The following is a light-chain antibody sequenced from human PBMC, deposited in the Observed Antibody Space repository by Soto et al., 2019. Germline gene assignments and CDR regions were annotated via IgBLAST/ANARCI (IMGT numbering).Light chain of an antibody. CDR3: QQAKSYPYT. CDR1: QSISNR. J-gene: IGKJ2*01. CDR2: QAS. V-gene: IGKV1-5*03. Sequence: DIQMTQSPYTLSASVGDRVTITCRASQSISNRLAWYQQKPGKAHNLLIYQASSLESGVTSRFSGSGSGTEFTLIISSLPPDDFVTYCCQQAKSYPYTFGQGNKLEIK.